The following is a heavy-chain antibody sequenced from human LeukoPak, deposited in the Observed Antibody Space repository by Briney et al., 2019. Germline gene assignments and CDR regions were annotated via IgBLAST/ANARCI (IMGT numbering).Heavy chain of an antibody. CDR1: GFTFSSYS. Sequence: GGSLRLSCAASGFTFSSYSMNWVRQAPGKGLEWVSAISGSGGSTYYADSVKGRFTISRDNSKNTLYLQMNSLRAEDTAVYYCAKQSGGVYYGMDVWGQGTTVTVSS. CDR2: ISGSGGST. D-gene: IGHD3-10*01. CDR3: AKQSGGVYYGMDV. J-gene: IGHJ6*02. V-gene: IGHV3-23*01.